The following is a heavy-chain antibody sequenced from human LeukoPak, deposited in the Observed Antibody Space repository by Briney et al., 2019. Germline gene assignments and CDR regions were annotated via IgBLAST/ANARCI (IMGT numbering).Heavy chain of an antibody. CDR2: IYTSGST. D-gene: IGHD3-22*01. CDR3: ARASHYYDSSGYYVDAFDI. V-gene: IGHV4-61*02. J-gene: IGHJ3*02. Sequence: SEALSLTCTASGGSISSGSYYWSWIRQPAGKGLEWIGRIYTSGSTNYNPFLKSRVTISVDTSKNQFSLKLSSVTAADTAVYYCARASHYYDSSGYYVDAFDIWGQGTMVTVCS. CDR1: GGSISSGSYY.